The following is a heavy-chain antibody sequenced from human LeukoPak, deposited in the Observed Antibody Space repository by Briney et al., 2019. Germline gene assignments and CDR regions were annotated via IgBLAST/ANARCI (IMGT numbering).Heavy chain of an antibody. CDR2: ISSNSSYI. J-gene: IGHJ4*02. CDR3: ASARNPVV. Sequence: GLEWVSSISSNSSYIYYADSVKGRFTISRDNAKNSLYLQMNSLRAEDTAVYYCASARNPVVWGQGTLVTVSS. V-gene: IGHV3-21*01.